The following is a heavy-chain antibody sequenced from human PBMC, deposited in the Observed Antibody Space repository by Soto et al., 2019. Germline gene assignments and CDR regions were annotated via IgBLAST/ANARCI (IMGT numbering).Heavy chain of an antibody. CDR2: IYDSGST. Sequence: SETLSLTCAVSGDSISRGGYSWTWIRQPPGKALEWIGNIYDSGSTSYNPSLKSRVTMSVDTAKNQFSLRLTSVTAADTAVYFCARGSSSYYDYGMDVWGQGTTVTVSS. CDR3: ARGSSSYYDYGMDV. CDR1: GDSISRGGYS. D-gene: IGHD6-6*01. V-gene: IGHV4-30-2*01. J-gene: IGHJ6*02.